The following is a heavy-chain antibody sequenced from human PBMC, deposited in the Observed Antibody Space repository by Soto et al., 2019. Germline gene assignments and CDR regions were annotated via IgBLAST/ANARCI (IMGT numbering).Heavy chain of an antibody. D-gene: IGHD4-17*01. CDR1: GFTFDDYA. Sequence: EVQLVESGGGLVQPGRSLRLSCAASGFTFDDYAMHWVRQVPGKGLEWVSGITWNSGSIDYADSVKGRFTISRDNAKNSLYLQMNGLRADVTALYYCAKDGGDRLRYGYYGMDVWVQGTTVTVSS. CDR3: AKDGGDRLRYGYYGMDV. CDR2: ITWNSGSI. J-gene: IGHJ6*02. V-gene: IGHV3-9*01.